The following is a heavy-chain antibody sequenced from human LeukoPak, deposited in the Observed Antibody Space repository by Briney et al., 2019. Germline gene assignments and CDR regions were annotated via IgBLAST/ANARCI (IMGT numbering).Heavy chain of an antibody. CDR1: GGSISNYN. CDR3: AVWNTDFWSSSYYGMDV. D-gene: IGHD3-3*01. Sequence: SETLSLTCTVSGGSISNYNWNWVRQPPGKGLEWIGYVSYSGSSNSNPSLKSRATISLDTSKNYFSLKLNSVTAADTAVYYCAVWNTDFWSSSYYGMDVWGQGTTVTVSS. V-gene: IGHV4-59*01. J-gene: IGHJ6*02. CDR2: VSYSGSS.